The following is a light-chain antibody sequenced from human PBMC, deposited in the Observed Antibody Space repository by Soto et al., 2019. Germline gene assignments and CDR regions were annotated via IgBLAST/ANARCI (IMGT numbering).Light chain of an antibody. CDR2: WAS. CDR1: QSVLYSSNNKNY. J-gene: IGKJ4*01. Sequence: DIVMTQSPDSLAVSLGERATINCKSSQSVLYSSNNKNYLAWYQQKPGQPPKLLIYWASTRESGVPDRFSGSGSGTDFTLTISSLQAEDVEVYYCQQYYGTPLTFGGGTKVDIX. CDR3: QQYYGTPLT. V-gene: IGKV4-1*01.